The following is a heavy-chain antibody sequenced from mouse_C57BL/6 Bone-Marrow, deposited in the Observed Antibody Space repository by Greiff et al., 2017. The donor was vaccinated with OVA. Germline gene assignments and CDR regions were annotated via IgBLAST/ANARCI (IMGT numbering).Heavy chain of an antibody. Sequence: EVKVVESGGGLVQPGGSLSLSCAASGFTFTDYYMSWVRQPPGKALEWLGFIRNKANGYTTEYSASVKGRFTISRDNSQSILYLQMNALRAEDSATYYCARYDYDPFAYWGQGTLVTVSA. V-gene: IGHV7-3*01. J-gene: IGHJ3*01. CDR1: GFTFTDYY. CDR3: ARYDYDPFAY. CDR2: IRNKANGYTT. D-gene: IGHD2-4*01.